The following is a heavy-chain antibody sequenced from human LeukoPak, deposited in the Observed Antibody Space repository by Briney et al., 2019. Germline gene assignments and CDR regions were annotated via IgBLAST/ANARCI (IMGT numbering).Heavy chain of an antibody. CDR1: GYSISSGYY. J-gene: IGHJ4*02. CDR3: ASDRSGYYYVDY. D-gene: IGHD3-22*01. CDR2: IYHTGST. Sequence: PSETLSLTCAVSGYSISSGYYWGWIRQPPGKGLEWIGNIYHTGSTYYNPSLKSRVTISVDTSKNQFSLKLSSVTAADTAVYFCASDRSGYYYVDYWGQGTLVTVSS. V-gene: IGHV4-38-2*01.